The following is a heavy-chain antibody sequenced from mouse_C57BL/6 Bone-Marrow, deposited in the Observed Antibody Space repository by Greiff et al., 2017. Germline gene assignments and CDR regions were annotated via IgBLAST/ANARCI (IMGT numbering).Heavy chain of an antibody. CDR3: AREVTTRFAY. J-gene: IGHJ3*01. CDR2: INPGSGGT. Sequence: VQLQESGAELVRPGTSVKVSCKASGYAFTNYLIEWVKQRPGQGLEWIGVINPGSGGTNYNEKFKGKATLTADKSSSTAYMQLSSLTSEDSAVYFCAREVTTRFAYWGQGTLVTVSA. V-gene: IGHV1-54*01. CDR1: GYAFTNYL. D-gene: IGHD2-2*01.